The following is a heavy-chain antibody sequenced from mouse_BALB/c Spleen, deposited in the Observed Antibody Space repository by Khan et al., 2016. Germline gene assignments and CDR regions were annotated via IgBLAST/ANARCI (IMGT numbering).Heavy chain of an antibody. CDR2: INPDSSTI. V-gene: IGHV4-1*02. Sequence: EVKLLESGGGLVQPGGSLKLSCAASGFDFSRYWMSWVRQAPGKGLEWIGEINPDSSTINYTPSLKDKFIISRDNAKNTLYLHMSKVRSEDTAPFYCARLGYYGTMDYWGQGTSVTVSS. J-gene: IGHJ4*01. CDR3: ARLGYYGTMDY. D-gene: IGHD1-1*01. CDR1: GFDFSRYW.